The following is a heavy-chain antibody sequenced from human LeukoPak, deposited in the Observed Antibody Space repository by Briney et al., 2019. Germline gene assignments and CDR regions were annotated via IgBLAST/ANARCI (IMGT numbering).Heavy chain of an antibody. CDR3: AGLGRGCYSFDS. V-gene: IGHV4-34*01. CDR2: INHSGST. D-gene: IGHD2-21*01. J-gene: IGHJ4*02. Sequence: HSETLSLTCAVYGGSFSGYYWSWIRQPPGKGLEWIGEINHSGSTNYNPSLKSRVTISVDTSKNQFSLKLSSVTAADTAVYYCAGLGRGCYSFDSGARETLFTVSS. CDR1: GGSFSGYY.